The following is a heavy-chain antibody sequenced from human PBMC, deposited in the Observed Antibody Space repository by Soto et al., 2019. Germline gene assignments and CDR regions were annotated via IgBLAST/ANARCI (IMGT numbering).Heavy chain of an antibody. CDR1: RFTFSSYA. CDR3: AKGKAYYAYIWGSEYYFDY. J-gene: IGHJ4*02. D-gene: IGHD3-16*01. Sequence: PGGSLRLSCAASRFTFSSYAMSWVRQAPGKGLEWVSGISGSGGSTSNADSVKGRFTISRDNSKNTLFMQMNSLRAEDTAVYYCAKGKAYYAYIWGSEYYFDYWGQGTLVTVSS. CDR2: ISGSGGST. V-gene: IGHV3-23*01.